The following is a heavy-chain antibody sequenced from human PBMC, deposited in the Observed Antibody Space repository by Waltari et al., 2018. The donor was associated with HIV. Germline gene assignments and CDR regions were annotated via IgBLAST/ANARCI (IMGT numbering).Heavy chain of an antibody. D-gene: IGHD5-18*01. CDR2: ISSSNRTI. CDR1: CFTFSPYS. J-gene: IGHJ3*02. Sequence: EVQLVYFGGGLVNPGGTLSFSCGAFCFTFSPYSMNWFREAPGKGLVWVSSISSSNRTIYDADSVRGRFTISRDNAKNSLYLQMNSLRAEDTAVYSCARDRHSRGAFDMWGQGTMVTVSS. CDR3: ARDRHSRGAFDM. V-gene: IGHV3-48*01.